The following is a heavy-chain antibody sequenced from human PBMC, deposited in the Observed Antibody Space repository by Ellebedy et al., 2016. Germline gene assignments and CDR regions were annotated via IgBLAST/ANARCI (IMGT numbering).Heavy chain of an antibody. CDR2: ISSSSSTI. Sequence: GGSLRLXXAASGFTFSSYSMNWVRQAPGKGLEWVSYISSSSSTIYYADSVKGRFTISRDNAKNSLYLQMNSLRDEDTAVYYCARVGYYGSGTDHWGQGTLVTVSS. CDR3: ARVGYYGSGTDH. J-gene: IGHJ4*02. V-gene: IGHV3-48*02. CDR1: GFTFSSYS. D-gene: IGHD3-10*01.